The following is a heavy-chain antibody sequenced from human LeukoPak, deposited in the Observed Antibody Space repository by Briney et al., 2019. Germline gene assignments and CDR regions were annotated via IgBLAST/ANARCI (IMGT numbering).Heavy chain of an antibody. CDR1: GGSFSGYY. J-gene: IGHJ5*02. V-gene: IGHV4-34*01. CDR3: ARGGGIAAAGRPYNWFDP. D-gene: IGHD6-13*01. Sequence: SETLSLTCAVYGGSFSGYYWSWIRQPPGKGLEWIGEINHSGSTNYNPSLKSRVIISVDTSKNQFSLKLSSVTAADTAVYYCARGGGIAAAGRPYNWFDPWGQGTLVTVSS. CDR2: INHSGST.